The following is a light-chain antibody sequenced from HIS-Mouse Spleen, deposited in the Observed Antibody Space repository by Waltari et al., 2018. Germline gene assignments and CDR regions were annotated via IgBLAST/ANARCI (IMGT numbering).Light chain of an antibody. V-gene: IGLV3-19*01. J-gene: IGLJ2*01. CDR1: SLRSYY. CDR3: NSRDSSGNHVV. Sequence: SSELTQDPAVFVALGQTVMITCQGDSLRSYYASWYQQKPGQAPVLVIYGKNNRPSGIPDRFSGSSSGNTASLTITGAQAEDEADYYCNSRDSSGNHVVFGGGTKLTVL. CDR2: GKN.